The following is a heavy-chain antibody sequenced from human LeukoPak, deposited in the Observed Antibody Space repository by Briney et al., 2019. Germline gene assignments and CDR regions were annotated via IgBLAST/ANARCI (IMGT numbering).Heavy chain of an antibody. D-gene: IGHD6-19*01. Sequence: GEPLKISCKGTGHTFTNTWIAWVRQMPGKGLEWMGIIYPGDSDTIYSPSFQGQVTISVDKSISTAYLQWSSLKASDTAMYYCARRNSGNFPFDYWGQGTLVTVSS. CDR2: IYPGDSDT. CDR3: ARRNSGNFPFDY. CDR1: GHTFTNTW. V-gene: IGHV5-51*01. J-gene: IGHJ4*02.